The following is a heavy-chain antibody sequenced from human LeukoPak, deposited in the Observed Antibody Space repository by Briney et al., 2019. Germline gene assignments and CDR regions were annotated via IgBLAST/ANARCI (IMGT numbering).Heavy chain of an antibody. CDR3: ARGVSGRYYDFDY. CDR1: GFTFSSYS. D-gene: IGHD1-26*01. V-gene: IGHV3-21*06. Sequence: GGSLRLYRAASGFTFSSYSMNWVRQAPGKGLEWVSSISGSSTYVYYADSMRGRFTISRDDAKNSLYLQMNSLRAEDTAVYYCARGVSGRYYDFDYWGQGTLVTVSS. CDR2: ISGSSTYV. J-gene: IGHJ4*02.